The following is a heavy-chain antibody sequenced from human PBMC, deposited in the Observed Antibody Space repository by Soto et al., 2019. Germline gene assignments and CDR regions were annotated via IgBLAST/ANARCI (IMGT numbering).Heavy chain of an antibody. CDR1: GGSVNSDSYY. V-gene: IGHV4-61*01. D-gene: IGHD6-25*01. Sequence: SETLSLTCTVSGGSVNSDSYYWSWIRQPPGKGLEWIGYIYYSGSTNYNPSLKSRVTISVDPSKNQFSLNLSSVTAADTAVYYCARYRYSTGRHCFDYWGQGPLVTVSS. CDR2: IYYSGST. J-gene: IGHJ4*02. CDR3: ARYRYSTGRHCFDY.